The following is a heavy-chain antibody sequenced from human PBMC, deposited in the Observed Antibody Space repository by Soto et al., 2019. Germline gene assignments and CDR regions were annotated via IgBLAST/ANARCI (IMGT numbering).Heavy chain of an antibody. CDR3: AKEAGGGTAMVTSYFDY. D-gene: IGHD5-18*01. V-gene: IGHV3-23*01. CDR1: GITFSNYA. Sequence: EVQLLESGGGLVQPGGSLRLSCAVSGITFSNYALCWVRQAPGKGLEWVSAISGSGKSTYYADSVKGRFTISRDTSKSTLYLHMTSLRADDTAKYYCAKEAGGGTAMVTSYFDYWGQGTLVTVSS. CDR2: ISGSGKST. J-gene: IGHJ4*02.